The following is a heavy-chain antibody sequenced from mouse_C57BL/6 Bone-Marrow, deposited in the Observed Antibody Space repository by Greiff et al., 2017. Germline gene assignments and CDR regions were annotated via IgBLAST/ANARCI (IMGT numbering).Heavy chain of an antibody. D-gene: IGHD2-4*01. CDR1: GFTFSSYA. CDR2: ISDGGSYT. Sequence: EVQWVESGGGLVKPGGSLKLSCAASGFTFSSYAMSWVRQTPEKRLEWVATISDGGSYTYYPDNVKGRFTISRDNAKNNLYLQMSHLKSEDTAMYYCARVYYDYLFDYWGQGTTLTVSS. V-gene: IGHV5-4*01. CDR3: ARVYYDYLFDY. J-gene: IGHJ2*01.